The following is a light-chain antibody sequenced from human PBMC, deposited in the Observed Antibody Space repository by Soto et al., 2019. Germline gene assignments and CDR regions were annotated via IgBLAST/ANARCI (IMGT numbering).Light chain of an antibody. CDR3: QSYDSSLSGSV. J-gene: IGLJ3*02. CDR2: GNS. V-gene: IGLV1-40*01. Sequence: QYVLTQPPSVSVAPGQRVTISCTGSSSNIGAGYDVHWYQQLPGTAPKLLIYGNSNRPSGVPDRFSGSKSGTSASLAITGLQAEDEADYYCQSYDSSLSGSVFGGGTKLTVL. CDR1: SSNIGAGYD.